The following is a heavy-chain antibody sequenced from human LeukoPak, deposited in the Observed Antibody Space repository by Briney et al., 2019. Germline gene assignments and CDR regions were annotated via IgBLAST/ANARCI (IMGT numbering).Heavy chain of an antibody. D-gene: IGHD6-13*01. J-gene: IGHJ6*02. CDR3: ARDDIAAAGAYGMDV. CDR2: VYYSGST. Sequence: SETLSLTCTVSGGSISSYYWSWIRQPPGKGLEWIGYVYYSGSTNYNPPLKSRVTISVDTSKNQFSLKLSSVTAADTAVYYCARDDIAAAGAYGMDVWGQGTTVTVYS. V-gene: IGHV4-59*01. CDR1: GGSISSYY.